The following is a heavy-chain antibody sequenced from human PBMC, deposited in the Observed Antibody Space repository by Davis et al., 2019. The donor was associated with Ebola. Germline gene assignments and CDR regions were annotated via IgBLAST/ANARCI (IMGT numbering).Heavy chain of an antibody. CDR2: INSHNGNT. D-gene: IGHD4-11*01. CDR3: ARDQFQDYSNYAQVRFDP. V-gene: IGHV1-18*01. J-gene: IGHJ5*02. Sequence: AASVKVSCKASGYTFMSYGISWVRQAPGQGLEWMGWINSHNGNTNYAQKLQGRVTLTTDTSTSTAYMELRSLRSDDTAVYYCARDQFQDYSNYAQVRFDPWGQGTLVTVS. CDR1: GYTFMSYG.